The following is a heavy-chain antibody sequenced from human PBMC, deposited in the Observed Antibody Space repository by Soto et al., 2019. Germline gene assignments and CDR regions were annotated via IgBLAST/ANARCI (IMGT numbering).Heavy chain of an antibody. CDR2: FDPEDGET. CDR3: ATSEYYYDSSGYRDLDAFDI. V-gene: IGHV1-24*01. CDR1: GYTLTELS. Sequence: ASVKISCKVSGYTLTELSMHWVRQAPGKGLEWMGGFDPEDGETIYAQKFQGRVTMTEDTSTDTAYMELSSLRSEDTAVYYCATSEYYYDSSGYRDLDAFDIWGQGTMVTVS. D-gene: IGHD3-22*01. J-gene: IGHJ3*02.